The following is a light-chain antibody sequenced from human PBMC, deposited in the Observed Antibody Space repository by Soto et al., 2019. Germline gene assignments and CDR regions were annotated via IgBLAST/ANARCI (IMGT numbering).Light chain of an antibody. J-gene: IGLJ2*01. Sequence: QSALTQPRSVSGSPGQSVTISCTGTSSDVGGYNYVSWYQQHPGKAPKLIIHEVSSRPSGVSSRFSGSKSGNTASLTISGLQAEDEADYYCSSYTSSATLVFGVGTKVTVL. V-gene: IGLV2-14*01. CDR2: EVS. CDR1: SSDVGGYNY. CDR3: SSYTSSATLV.